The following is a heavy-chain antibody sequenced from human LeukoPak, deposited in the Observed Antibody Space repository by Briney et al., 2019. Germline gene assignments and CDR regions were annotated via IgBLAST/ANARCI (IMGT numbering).Heavy chain of an antibody. CDR2: ISGSGGST. D-gene: IGHD3-16*01. CDR3: AKGPLYVLYYFDY. J-gene: IGHJ4*02. Sequence: GGSLRLSCAASGFTFSSYGMSWVRQAPGKGLEWVSAISGSGGSTYYADSVKGRFTISRDNSKNTLYLQMNSLRAEDTAVYYCAKGPLYVLYYFDYWGQGTLVTVSS. CDR1: GFTFSSYG. V-gene: IGHV3-23*01.